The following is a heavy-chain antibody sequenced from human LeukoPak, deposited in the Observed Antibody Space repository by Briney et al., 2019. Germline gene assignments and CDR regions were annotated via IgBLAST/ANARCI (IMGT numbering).Heavy chain of an antibody. CDR3: AKDLVERIFRVVIDGAPPHYFDY. CDR2: ISGSGGST. Sequence: GGSLRLSCAASGFTFSSYAMSWVRQAPGKGLEWVSAISGSGGSTYYADSVKGRFTISRDNSKNTLYLQMNSLRAEDTAVYYCAKDLVERIFRVVIDGAPPHYFDYWGQGTLVTVSS. J-gene: IGHJ4*02. D-gene: IGHD3-3*01. CDR1: GFTFSSYA. V-gene: IGHV3-23*01.